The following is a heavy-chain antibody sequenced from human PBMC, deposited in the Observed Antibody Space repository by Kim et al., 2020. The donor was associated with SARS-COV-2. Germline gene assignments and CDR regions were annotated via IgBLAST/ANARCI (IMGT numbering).Heavy chain of an antibody. D-gene: IGHD5-12*01. V-gene: IGHV1-69*01. CDR3: ARVGDGYNLNWYFDL. J-gene: IGHJ2*01. Sequence: QKVKGRVTITADESTSTAYMELSSLRSEDTAVYYCARVGDGYNLNWYFDLWGRGTLVTVSS.